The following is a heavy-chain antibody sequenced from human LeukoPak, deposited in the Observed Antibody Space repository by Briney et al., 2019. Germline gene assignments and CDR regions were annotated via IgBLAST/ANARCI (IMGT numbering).Heavy chain of an antibody. D-gene: IGHD2-2*01. Sequence: GGSLRLSCASSGFTFSSYGMHWVRQAPGKGLEWVAVISYDGSNKYYADSVKGRFTISRDNSKNTLYLQMNSLRAEDTAVYYCAKDRNCSSTSCPIDYWGQGTLVTVSS. V-gene: IGHV3-30*18. J-gene: IGHJ4*02. CDR2: ISYDGSNK. CDR3: AKDRNCSSTSCPIDY. CDR1: GFTFSSYG.